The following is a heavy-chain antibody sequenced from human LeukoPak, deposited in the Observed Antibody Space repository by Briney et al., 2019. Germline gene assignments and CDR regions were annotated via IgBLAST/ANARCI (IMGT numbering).Heavy chain of an antibody. Sequence: GGSLRLSCAASGFSFSNFWMSWVRQAPGKGLEWVANIKPDGSATNYVDSVKGRFTISRDNAKNSLDLQMNSLRAEDTAVYYCARGGGSSSWGQGALVTVSS. CDR1: GFSFSNFW. V-gene: IGHV3-7*01. CDR2: IKPDGSAT. CDR3: ARGGGSSS. D-gene: IGHD6-6*01. J-gene: IGHJ5*02.